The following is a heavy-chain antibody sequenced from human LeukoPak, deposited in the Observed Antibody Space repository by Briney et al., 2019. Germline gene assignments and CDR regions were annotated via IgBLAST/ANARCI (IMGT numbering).Heavy chain of an antibody. J-gene: IGHJ4*02. Sequence: PGGSLRLSCAASGFTFEDYAIHWLRQAPGKGLEGVSCMSWNSGSKGYADSVKGRFTISRDNAKNSLYPQMNSLRAEDTALYYCAKDMEPHVLGVDYWGQGTLVTVSS. CDR1: GFTFEDYA. CDR2: MSWNSGSK. D-gene: IGHD3-3*02. V-gene: IGHV3-9*01. CDR3: AKDMEPHVLGVDY.